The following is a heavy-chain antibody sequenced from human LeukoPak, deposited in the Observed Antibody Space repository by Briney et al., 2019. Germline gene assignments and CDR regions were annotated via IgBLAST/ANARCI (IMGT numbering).Heavy chain of an antibody. J-gene: IGHJ3*02. Sequence: TGGSLRLSCAASGLAFRSYSMNWVRQAPGKGLEWVSYISSSSSTIYYADSVKGRFTISRDNAKNSLYLQMNSLRAEDTAVYYCARISDAFDIWGQGTMVTVSS. V-gene: IGHV3-48*01. CDR1: GLAFRSYS. CDR3: ARISDAFDI. CDR2: ISSSSSTI.